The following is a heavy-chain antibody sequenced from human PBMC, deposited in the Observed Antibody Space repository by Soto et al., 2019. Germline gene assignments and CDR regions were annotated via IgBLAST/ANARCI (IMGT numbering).Heavy chain of an antibody. Sequence: GESLKISCAASGFTFSSYAMSWVRQAPGKGLEWVSAIGGSGGSTYYADSVKGRFTISRDNSKNTLYLQMNSLRAEDTAVYYCAKVSEASPPYDFLDYWGQGTLVTVSS. CDR3: AKVSEASPPYDFLDY. CDR1: GFTFSSYA. V-gene: IGHV3-23*01. J-gene: IGHJ4*02. CDR2: IGGSGGST. D-gene: IGHD3-3*01.